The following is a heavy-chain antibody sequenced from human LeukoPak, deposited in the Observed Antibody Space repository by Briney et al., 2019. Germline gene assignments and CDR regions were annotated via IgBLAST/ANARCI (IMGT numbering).Heavy chain of an antibody. CDR3: AKDLGLYYYYGMDV. V-gene: IGHV3-23*01. CDR1: GFTFSSYA. J-gene: IGHJ6*04. CDR2: ISGSGGST. Sequence: GGSLRLSYAASGFTFSSYAMSWVRQAPGKGLEGVSAISGSGGSTYYADSVKGRFTISRDNSKNTLYLQMNSLRAEDTAVYYCAKDLGLYYYYGMDVWGKGTTVTVSS. D-gene: IGHD7-27*01.